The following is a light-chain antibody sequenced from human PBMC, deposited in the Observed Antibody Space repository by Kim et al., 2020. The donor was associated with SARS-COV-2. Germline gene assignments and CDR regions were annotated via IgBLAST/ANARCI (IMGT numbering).Light chain of an antibody. J-gene: IGKJ5*01. CDR2: GSF. CDR3: QQYNSWPRT. V-gene: IGKV3-15*01. Sequence: PEERASPSLRSRQSVSRNVAWYQQKPGQAPSLLSYGSFTRAMGSPARFSGSGSGTEFTLTISSLQSEDFAVYYCQQYNSWPRTFGQGARLEIK. CDR1: QSVSRN.